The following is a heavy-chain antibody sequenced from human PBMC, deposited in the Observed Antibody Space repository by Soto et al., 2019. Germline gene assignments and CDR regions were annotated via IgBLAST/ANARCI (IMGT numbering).Heavy chain of an antibody. CDR3: ARIATEYYYYYYMDV. D-gene: IGHD6-13*01. J-gene: IGHJ6*03. CDR1: GYRFTSYW. Sequence: GESRRISSKGSGYRFTSYWVSWVDQRPGKGLEWMGRIESSDSYTNYSPSFQGHVTISKDTSKSQVVLTMTNMDPVDTATYYCARIATEYYYYYYMDVLGKGTTVTVSS. CDR2: IESSDSYT. V-gene: IGHV5-10-1*01.